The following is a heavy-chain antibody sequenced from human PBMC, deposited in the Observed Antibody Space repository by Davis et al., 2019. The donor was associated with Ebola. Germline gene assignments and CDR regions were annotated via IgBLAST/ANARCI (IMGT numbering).Heavy chain of an antibody. Sequence: GSLRLSCTVSGGSISSSSYYWGWIRQPPGKGLEWIGSIYYSGSTYYNPSLKSRVTISVDTSKNQFSLKLSSVTAADTAVYYCARDTSTTGWGIDYWGQGTVVTVSS. CDR2: IYYSGST. CDR3: ARDTSTTGWGIDY. CDR1: GGSISSSSYY. V-gene: IGHV4-39*07. J-gene: IGHJ4*02. D-gene: IGHD6-19*01.